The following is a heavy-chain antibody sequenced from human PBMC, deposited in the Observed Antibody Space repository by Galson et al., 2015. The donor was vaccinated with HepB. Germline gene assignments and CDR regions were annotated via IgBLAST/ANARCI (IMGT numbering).Heavy chain of an antibody. J-gene: IGHJ4*02. CDR1: GYTFTSYY. D-gene: IGHD5-18*01. Sequence: SVKVSCKASGYTFTSYYMHWVRQAPGQGLEWMGIINPSGGSTSYAQKFQGRVTMTWDTSTSTVYMELSSLRSEDTAVYYCARDQGDTAMVPRGGYFDYWGQGTLVTVSS. CDR3: ARDQGDTAMVPRGGYFDY. V-gene: IGHV1-46*01. CDR2: INPSGGST.